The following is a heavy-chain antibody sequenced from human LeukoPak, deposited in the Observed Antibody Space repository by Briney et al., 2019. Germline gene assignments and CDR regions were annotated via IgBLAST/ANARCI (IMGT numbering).Heavy chain of an antibody. Sequence: GGSLRLSCAASGFTVSSNYMSWVRQAPGKGLEWVSAIYTGGSTYYAGSVKGRFTISRDNSKNTLYLQMDSLRAEDTAVYYCARGLRARIAVAGGFDYWGQGTLVTVSS. D-gene: IGHD6-19*01. CDR1: GFTVSSNY. J-gene: IGHJ4*02. CDR2: IYTGGST. V-gene: IGHV3-66*01. CDR3: ARGLRARIAVAGGFDY.